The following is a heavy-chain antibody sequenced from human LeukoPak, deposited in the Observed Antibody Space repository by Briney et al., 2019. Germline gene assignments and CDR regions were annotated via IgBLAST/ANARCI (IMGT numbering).Heavy chain of an antibody. V-gene: IGHV3-23*01. J-gene: IGHJ2*01. CDR1: GFTFSSYG. Sequence: QPGRSLRLSCAASGFTFSSYGMHWVRQAPGKGLEWVSAISGSVGSTYYADSVKGRFTISRDNSKNTLYLQMNSLRAEDTAVYYCAKDSYGDYVSYFDLWGRGTLVTVSS. CDR3: AKDSYGDYVSYFDL. CDR2: ISGSVGST. D-gene: IGHD4-17*01.